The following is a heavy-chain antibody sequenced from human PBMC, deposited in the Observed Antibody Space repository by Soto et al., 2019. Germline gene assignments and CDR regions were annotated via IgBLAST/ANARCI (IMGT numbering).Heavy chain of an antibody. CDR2: IDWDDDK. D-gene: IGHD2-21*01. CDR1: GFSLSTSGMC. Sequence: SGPTLVNPTQTLTLTCTFSGFSLSTSGMCVSWIRQPPGKALEWLARIDWDDDKYYSTSLRTRLTISKDTSKNQVVLTMTNMDPVDTATYYCARDSVALYYYYYGMDVWGQGTTVTVSS. V-gene: IGHV2-70*11. CDR3: ARDSVALYYYYYGMDV. J-gene: IGHJ6*02.